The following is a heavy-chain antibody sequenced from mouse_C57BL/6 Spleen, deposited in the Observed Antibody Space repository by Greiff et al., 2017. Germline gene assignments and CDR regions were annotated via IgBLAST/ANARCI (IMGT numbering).Heavy chain of an antibody. CDR1: GYTFTSYW. Sequence: QVQLQQPGAELVMPGASVKLSCKASGYTFTSYWMHWVKQRPGQGLEWIGEIDPSDSYTNYNQKFKGKSTLTVDKSSSTAYMQLSSLTSEDSAVYYCARSRSYFDYWGQGTTRTVSS. J-gene: IGHJ2*01. CDR2: IDPSDSYT. CDR3: ARSRSYFDY. V-gene: IGHV1-69*01.